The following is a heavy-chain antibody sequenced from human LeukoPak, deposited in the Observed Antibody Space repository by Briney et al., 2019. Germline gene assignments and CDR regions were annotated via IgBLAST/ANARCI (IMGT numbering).Heavy chain of an antibody. Sequence: SETLSLTCAVYGGSFSGYYWSWIRQPPGKGLEWIGEINHSGSTNYNPSLKSRVTISVDTSKNQFSLKLSSVTAADTAVYYCARYSSSWSNYYYYYMDVWGKGTTVTISS. CDR1: GGSFSGYY. D-gene: IGHD6-13*01. CDR3: ARYSSSWSNYYYYYMDV. CDR2: INHSGST. V-gene: IGHV4-34*01. J-gene: IGHJ6*03.